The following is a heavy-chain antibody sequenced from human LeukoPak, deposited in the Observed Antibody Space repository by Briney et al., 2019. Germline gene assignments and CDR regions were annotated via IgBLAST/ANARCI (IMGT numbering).Heavy chain of an antibody. CDR1: GFTFSTLD. J-gene: IGHJ6*02. V-gene: IGHV3-23*01. D-gene: IGHD3-16*01. CDR2: ISASGSRT. Sequence: GGSLRLSCAASGFTFSTLDMSWVRQAPGKGLEWVSSISASGSRTYYADSVKGRFTISRDNSRDTLYLQMNSLRAEDTAVYFCARGGGLDVWGQGATVTVSS. CDR3: ARGGGLDV.